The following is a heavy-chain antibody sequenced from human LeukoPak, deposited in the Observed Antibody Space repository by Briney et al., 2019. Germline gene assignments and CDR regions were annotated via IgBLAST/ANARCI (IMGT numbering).Heavy chain of an antibody. Sequence: ASVKVSCKASGYTFTGYYMHWVGQAPGQGLEWMGWINPNSGGTNYVQKFQGRVTMTRDTSISTAYMELSRLRSDDTAVYYCARAGMIQLWLHNWFDPWGQGTLVTVSS. V-gene: IGHV1-2*02. J-gene: IGHJ5*02. CDR2: INPNSGGT. CDR1: GYTFTGYY. D-gene: IGHD5-18*01. CDR3: ARAGMIQLWLHNWFDP.